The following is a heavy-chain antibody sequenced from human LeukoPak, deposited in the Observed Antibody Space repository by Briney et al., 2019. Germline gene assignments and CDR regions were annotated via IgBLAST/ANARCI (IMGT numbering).Heavy chain of an antibody. D-gene: IGHD3-22*01. CDR3: ARARLPYYYDSSNPGTFDY. J-gene: IGHJ4*02. V-gene: IGHV1-46*01. CDR2: INPSGGST. CDR1: GYTFTSYY. Sequence: GASVKVSCKASGYTFTSYYMHWVRQAPGQGLEWMGIINPSGGSTSYAQKFQGRVTMTRDTSTSTVYMELSSLRSEDTAVYYCARARLPYYYDSSNPGTFDYWGQGTLVTVSS.